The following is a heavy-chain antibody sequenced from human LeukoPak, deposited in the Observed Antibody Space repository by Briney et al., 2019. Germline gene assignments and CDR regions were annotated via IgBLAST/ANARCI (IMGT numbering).Heavy chain of an antibody. Sequence: GGSLRLSCAASGFTFSSYAMHWVRQAPGKGLEWVAVISYDGSNKYYADSVKGRFTISRDNSKNTLYLQMNSLRAEDTAVYYCARGAADSYYFDYWGQGTLVTVSS. V-gene: IGHV3-30-3*01. CDR2: ISYDGSNK. CDR3: ARGAADSYYFDY. D-gene: IGHD6-13*01. CDR1: GFTFSSYA. J-gene: IGHJ4*02.